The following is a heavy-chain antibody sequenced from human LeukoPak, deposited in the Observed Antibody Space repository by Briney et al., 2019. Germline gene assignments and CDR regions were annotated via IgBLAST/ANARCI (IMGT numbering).Heavy chain of an antibody. CDR1: GYSFTSYW. V-gene: IGHV5-51*01. Sequence: GESLKISCKGSGYSFTSYWIGWARQMPRKGLEWMGTIYPGDSDTRYSPSFQGQVTISADKSISTAYVQWSSLKASDTAMYYCARRGIAAAGTHFDYWGQGTLVTVSS. D-gene: IGHD6-13*01. CDR3: ARRGIAAAGTHFDY. J-gene: IGHJ4*02. CDR2: IYPGDSDT.